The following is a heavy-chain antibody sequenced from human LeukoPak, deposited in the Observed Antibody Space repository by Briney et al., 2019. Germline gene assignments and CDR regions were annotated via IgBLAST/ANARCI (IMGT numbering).Heavy chain of an antibody. Sequence: ASVEVSFKASGYTFTGYYMHWGRQAPGQGLEWMGWMNPNSGGTNYAQKLQGRVTMTTDTSTSTAYMELRSLRSDDTAVYYCARTGTDILTGTKKEVDYWGQGTLVTVSS. CDR1: GYTFTGYY. J-gene: IGHJ4*02. CDR2: MNPNSGGT. V-gene: IGHV1-2*02. D-gene: IGHD3-9*01. CDR3: ARTGTDILTGTKKEVDY.